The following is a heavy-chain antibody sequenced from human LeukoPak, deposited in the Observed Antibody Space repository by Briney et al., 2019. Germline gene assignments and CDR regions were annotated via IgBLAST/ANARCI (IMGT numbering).Heavy chain of an antibody. CDR1: GGSFSGYY. J-gene: IGHJ6*03. V-gene: IGHV4-34*01. CDR3: ARQPRYAQTRSDYYYYYYMDV. Sequence: SETLSLTCAVYGGSFSGYYWSWIRQPPGKGLEWIGEINHSRSTNYNPSLKSRVTISVDTSKNQFSLKLSSVTAADTAVYYCARQPRYAQTRSDYYYYYYMDVWGKGTTVTISS. CDR2: INHSRST. D-gene: IGHD1-14*01.